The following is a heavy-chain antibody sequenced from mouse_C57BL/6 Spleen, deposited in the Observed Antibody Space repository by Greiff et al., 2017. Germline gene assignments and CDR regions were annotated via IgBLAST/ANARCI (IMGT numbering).Heavy chain of an antibody. Sequence: DVQLQESGPGLVKPSQSLSLTCSVTGYSITSGYYWNWIRQFPGNKLEWMGYISYDGSNNYNPSLKNRISITRDTSKNQFFLKVNSVTTEDTATYYCAREGAYEGYYAFDYWGQGTTLTVSS. D-gene: IGHD2-3*01. J-gene: IGHJ2*01. V-gene: IGHV3-6*01. CDR3: AREGAYEGYYAFDY. CDR2: ISYDGSN. CDR1: GYSITSGYY.